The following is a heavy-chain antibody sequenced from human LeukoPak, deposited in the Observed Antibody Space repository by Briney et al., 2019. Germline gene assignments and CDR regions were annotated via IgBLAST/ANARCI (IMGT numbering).Heavy chain of an antibody. V-gene: IGHV4-34*01. CDR3: ATPRGYSYGLDY. Sequence: SETLSLTCAVYGGSFSGYYWSWIRQPPGKGLEWIGEINHSGSTNYNPSLKSRVTISVDTSKNLFSLKLSSVTAADTAVYYCATPRGYSYGLDYWGQGTLVTVSS. D-gene: IGHD5-18*01. J-gene: IGHJ4*02. CDR2: INHSGST. CDR1: GGSFSGYY.